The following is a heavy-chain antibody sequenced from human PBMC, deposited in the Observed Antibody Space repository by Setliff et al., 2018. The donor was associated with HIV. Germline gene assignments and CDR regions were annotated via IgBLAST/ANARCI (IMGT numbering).Heavy chain of an antibody. V-gene: IGHV3-23*01. CDR3: AKASRGEYYDNSGFFVTYFDY. J-gene: IGHJ4*02. CDR2: ITGSGGST. CDR1: GFSFRSYA. D-gene: IGHD3-22*01. Sequence: GESLRLSCKASGFSFRSYAMSWVRQAPGKGLEWVSGITGSGGSTYYADSVKGRSTISRDNSGDTLYLHINSLRAEDTAVYYCAKASRGEYYDNSGFFVTYFDYRGQGKLVTVSS.